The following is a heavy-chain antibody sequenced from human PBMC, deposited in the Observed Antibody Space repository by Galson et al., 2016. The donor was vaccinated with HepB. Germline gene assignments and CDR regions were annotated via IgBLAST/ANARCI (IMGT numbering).Heavy chain of an antibody. J-gene: IGHJ6*02. CDR3: ARAYDFRSGYRKYHYYGMDH. V-gene: IGHV3-9*01. CDR1: GFNFADYA. D-gene: IGHD3-3*01. CDR2: ITWNGGIV. Sequence: SLRLSCAVSGFNFADYAMHWVRQAPGKGLEWVSGITWNGGIVAYADSVMSRFTISRDNAKNSVYLQMNSLRGEDTALYYCARAYDFRSGYRKYHYYGMDHWGQGTTVTVSS.